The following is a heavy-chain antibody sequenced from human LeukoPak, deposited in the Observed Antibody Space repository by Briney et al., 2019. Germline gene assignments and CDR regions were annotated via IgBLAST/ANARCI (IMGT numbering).Heavy chain of an antibody. Sequence: SETLSLTCAVYGGSFSGYYWSWIRQPPGKGLEWIGEINHSGSTNYNPSLKSRVTISVDTSKNQFSLKLRSVTAADTAVYYCARGHWDIVVVPAGYYYYMDVWGKGTTVTVSS. V-gene: IGHV4-34*01. J-gene: IGHJ6*03. CDR1: GGSFSGYY. CDR2: INHSGST. CDR3: ARGHWDIVVVPAGYYYYMDV. D-gene: IGHD2-2*01.